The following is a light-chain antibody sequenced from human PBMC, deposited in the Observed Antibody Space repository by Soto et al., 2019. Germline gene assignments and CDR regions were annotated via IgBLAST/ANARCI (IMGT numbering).Light chain of an antibody. J-gene: IGLJ3*02. CDR2: GNN. V-gene: IGLV1-40*01. CDR3: QSYDSSLNNWV. CDR1: SSNIGAGYD. Sequence: QSVLTQPPSVSGAPGQRVIISCTGSSSNIGAGYDVHWYQQLPGAAPKLPIYGNNNRPLGVPDRFSGSKSGTSASLAITGLQAGDEADYYCQSYDSSLNNWVVGGGTKVTVL.